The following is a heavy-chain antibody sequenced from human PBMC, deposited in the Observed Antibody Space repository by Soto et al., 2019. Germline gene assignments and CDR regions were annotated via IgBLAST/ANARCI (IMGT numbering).Heavy chain of an antibody. D-gene: IGHD6-19*01. CDR2: ISYDGNDK. CDR1: GFTFNNYG. Sequence: PGGSLRLSCAASGFTFNNYGMHWVRQAPGKGLEWVAVISYDGNDKYYGDSVKGRFTISRDNSKNTLFLQMSSLRAKDTAMYYCAKCGGQWLHRSAWFDPWGQGTLVTVSS. V-gene: IGHV3-30*18. J-gene: IGHJ5*02. CDR3: AKCGGQWLHRSAWFDP.